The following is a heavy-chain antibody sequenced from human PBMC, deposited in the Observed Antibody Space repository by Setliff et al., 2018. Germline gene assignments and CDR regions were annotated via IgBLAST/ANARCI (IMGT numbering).Heavy chain of an antibody. J-gene: IGHJ4*02. CDR1: GYTFTSYG. CDR2: ISAYNGNT. V-gene: IGHV1-18*01. Sequence: ASVKVSCKASGYTFTSYGISWVRQAPGQGLEWMGWISAYNGNTNYAQKLQGRVIMTRDTSISTAYMELTSLTSEDTAVYYCARGVIAAAGIDYWGQGTLVTVSS. D-gene: IGHD6-13*01. CDR3: ARGVIAAAGIDY.